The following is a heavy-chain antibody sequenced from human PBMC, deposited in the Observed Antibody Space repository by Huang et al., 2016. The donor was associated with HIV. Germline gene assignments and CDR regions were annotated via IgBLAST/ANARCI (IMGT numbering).Heavy chain of an antibody. CDR3: ARGQGGYYYYYMDV. J-gene: IGHJ6*03. V-gene: IGHV4-34*01. CDR1: GGSFSVYY. CDR2: INQSAST. Sequence: QVQLQQWGAGLLRPSETLSLTCAVYGGSFSVYYGTWTRQPPGKGLEWIGEINQSASTNSTPSLKSRVTISVYTSRNQFSLTLTSVTAADTAVYYCARGQGGYYYYYMDVWGKVTTVTVSS.